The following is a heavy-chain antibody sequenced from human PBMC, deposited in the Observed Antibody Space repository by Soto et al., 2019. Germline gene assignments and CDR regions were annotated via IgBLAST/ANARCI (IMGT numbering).Heavy chain of an antibody. J-gene: IGHJ6*02. CDR3: ARHLGMDV. Sequence: ASVKVSCKASGYTFNRYQMHWVRQAPGEELEWMGIINPSDGSTSYAQKLQGRVTMTRDTSTSTVYMELNSLRSEDTAVYYCARHLGMDVWGQGTTVTVS. V-gene: IGHV1-46*02. CDR2: INPSDGST. CDR1: GYTFNRYQ.